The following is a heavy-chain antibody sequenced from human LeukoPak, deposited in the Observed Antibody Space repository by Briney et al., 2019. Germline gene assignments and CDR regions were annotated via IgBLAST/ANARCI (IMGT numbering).Heavy chain of an antibody. V-gene: IGHV3-74*01. Sequence: GGSLRLSCAASGFTFSNFWMHWVRHAPGKGLVWVALIYGDGSFTSYADSVKGRFTISRDNAKNTLYLQMNSLRAEDTAVYYCARDLGGGYNYHDYWGQGSLVTVSS. CDR3: ARDLGGGYNYHDY. CDR2: IYGDGSFT. CDR1: GFTFSNFW. D-gene: IGHD5-24*01. J-gene: IGHJ4*02.